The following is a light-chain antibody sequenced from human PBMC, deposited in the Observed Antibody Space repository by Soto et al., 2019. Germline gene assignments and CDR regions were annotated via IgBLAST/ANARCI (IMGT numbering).Light chain of an antibody. V-gene: IGKV3-15*01. CDR3: QQYTSWPLT. CDR2: GAS. J-gene: IGKJ4*01. CDR1: QSISTK. Sequence: EIVMTQSPATLSMSPGERATLSCRASQSISTKVAWYQQKPGQAPRLLIYGASTRATVVPARFSGSGSGTEFTLSISSLQSEHFAVYYCQQYTSWPLTFGGRTKVEIK.